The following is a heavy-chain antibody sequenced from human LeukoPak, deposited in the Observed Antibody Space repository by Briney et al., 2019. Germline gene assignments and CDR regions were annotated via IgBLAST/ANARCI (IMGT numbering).Heavy chain of an antibody. CDR2: INPNSGGT. V-gene: IGHV1-2*02. Sequence: ASVKVSCKASGYTFTGHYMHWVRPAPGQGLEWMGWINPNSGGTNYAQKSQGRVTMTRDTSISTAYMELSRLRSDDTAVYYCARDRYSSGWPCYFDYWGQGTLVTVSS. J-gene: IGHJ4*02. D-gene: IGHD6-19*01. CDR1: GYTFTGHY. CDR3: ARDRYSSGWPCYFDY.